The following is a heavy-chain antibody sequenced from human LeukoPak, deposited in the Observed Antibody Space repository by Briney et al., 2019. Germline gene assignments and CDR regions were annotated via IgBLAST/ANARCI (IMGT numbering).Heavy chain of an antibody. CDR3: TTGERDSSGLFDP. CDR2: IRSKANSYAT. V-gene: IGHV3-73*01. J-gene: IGHJ5*02. D-gene: IGHD3-22*01. Sequence: GGSLRLSCAASGFTFSGSAMHWVRQASGKGLEWVGRIRSKANSYATAYAASVKGGFTISRDDSKNTAYLQMNSLKTEDTAVYYCTTGERDSSGLFDPWGQGTLVTVSS. CDR1: GFTFSGSA.